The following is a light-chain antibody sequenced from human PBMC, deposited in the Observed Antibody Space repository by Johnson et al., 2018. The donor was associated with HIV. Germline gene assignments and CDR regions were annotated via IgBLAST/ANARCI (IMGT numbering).Light chain of an antibody. CDR2: YNN. Sequence: SVLTQPPSVSAAPGQKVTISCSGSSSNIGNNYVSWYQQLPRTAPKLLIYYNNKRPSGIPDRFSGSKSGTSATLGITGLQTGDEADYYCGTWDTSLSAHYVFGSGTKGIVL. V-gene: IGLV1-51*01. CDR1: SSNIGNNY. CDR3: GTWDTSLSAHYV. J-gene: IGLJ1*01.